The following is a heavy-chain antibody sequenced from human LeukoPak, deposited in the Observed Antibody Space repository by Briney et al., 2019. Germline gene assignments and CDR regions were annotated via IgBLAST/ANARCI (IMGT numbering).Heavy chain of an antibody. CDR1: GYTFTSYD. D-gene: IGHD3-22*01. CDR3: ARRSDDYDSSAYYH. V-gene: IGHV1-8*01. J-gene: IGHJ4*02. CDR2: VNPNSGNT. Sequence: ASVKVSCKTSGYTFTSYDLNWGRQATGQGLEWMGWVNPNSGNTGYAQKFQGRVTMTMDPSISTAYMELSSLRSEDTAVYYCARRSDDYDSSAYYHWGQGTLVTVSS.